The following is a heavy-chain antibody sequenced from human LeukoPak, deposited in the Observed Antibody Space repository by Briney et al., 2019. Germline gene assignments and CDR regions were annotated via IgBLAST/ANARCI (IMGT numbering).Heavy chain of an antibody. Sequence: SETLSLTCTVSGGSISSGGYYWSWIRQHPGKGLEWIGYIYYSGSTYYNPSLKSLITISVDTSKNQFSLKLSSVTAADTAVYYCARGDWSSSIDYWGQGTLVTVSS. V-gene: IGHV4-30-4*08. D-gene: IGHD6-6*01. CDR3: ARGDWSSSIDY. CDR2: IYYSGST. CDR1: GGSISSGGYY. J-gene: IGHJ4*02.